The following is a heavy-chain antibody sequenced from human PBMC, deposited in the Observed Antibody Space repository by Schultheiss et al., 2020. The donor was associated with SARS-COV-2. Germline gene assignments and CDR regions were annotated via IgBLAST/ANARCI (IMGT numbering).Heavy chain of an antibody. Sequence: GGSLRLSCAASGFTFSSSAMNWVRQAPGKGLEWVGRIKSKTDGGTTDYAAPVKGRFTISRDDSKNALYLQMNGLKTEDTAVYYCTTVVPGDSSGYADYWGQGTLVTVSS. CDR2: IKSKTDGGTT. V-gene: IGHV3-15*01. J-gene: IGHJ4*02. CDR1: GFTFSSSA. D-gene: IGHD3-22*01. CDR3: TTVVPGDSSGYADY.